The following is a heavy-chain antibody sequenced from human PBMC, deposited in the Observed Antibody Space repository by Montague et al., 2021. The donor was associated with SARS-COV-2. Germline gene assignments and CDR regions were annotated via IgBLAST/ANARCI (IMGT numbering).Heavy chain of an antibody. V-gene: IGHV4-59*01. CDR3: ARVKRGYYYGLGVSAHFDY. Sequence: NPSLKSRVTISVDTSKNQFSLQLSSVTAADTAVYYCARVKRGYYYGLGVSAHFDYWGQGTRVTVSS. J-gene: IGHJ4*02. D-gene: IGHD3-10*01.